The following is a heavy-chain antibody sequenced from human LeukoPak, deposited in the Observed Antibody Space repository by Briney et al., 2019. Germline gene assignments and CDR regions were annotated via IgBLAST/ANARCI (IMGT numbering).Heavy chain of an antibody. CDR2: ISWNSGSI. J-gene: IGHJ4*02. V-gene: IGHV3-9*01. CDR1: GFTFDDYA. D-gene: IGHD6-13*01. Sequence: GGSLRLSCAASGFTFDDYAMHWVRQAPGKGLEWVSGISWNSGSIGYADSVKGRFTISRDNSKNTLYLQMNSLRAVDTAVYYCAKDHRGSSWYPNFDYWGQGTLVTVSS. CDR3: AKDHRGSSWYPNFDY.